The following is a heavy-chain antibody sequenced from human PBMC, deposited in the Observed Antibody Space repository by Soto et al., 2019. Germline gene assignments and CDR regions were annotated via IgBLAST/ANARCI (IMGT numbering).Heavy chain of an antibody. CDR1: GFSFITYA. CDR2: ISGSGGNT. CDR3: AKMQGRDYQLSGGPGFEH. Sequence: GGSLRLSCAASGFSFITYAMSWVRQAPGKGLGWVSAISGSGGNTFYADSVKGRFTISRDTSKNTLYLQMNSLRAEDTAVYYCAKMQGRDYQLSGGPGFEHWGQGTRVTVPS. V-gene: IGHV3-23*01. J-gene: IGHJ5*02. D-gene: IGHD3-10*01.